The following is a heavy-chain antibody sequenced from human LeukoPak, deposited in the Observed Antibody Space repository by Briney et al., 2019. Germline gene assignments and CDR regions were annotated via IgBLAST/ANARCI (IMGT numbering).Heavy chain of an antibody. J-gene: IGHJ3*02. Sequence: SETLSLTCAVYGGSFSGYYWSWIRQPPGKGLEWIGEINHSGSTNYNPSLKSRVTISVDTSKNQFSLKLSSVTAADTAVYYCARAPLPYCTNGVCHPMGGAFDIWGQGTMVTVSS. D-gene: IGHD2-8*01. CDR2: INHSGST. CDR1: GGSFSGYY. CDR3: ARAPLPYCTNGVCHPMGGAFDI. V-gene: IGHV4-34*01.